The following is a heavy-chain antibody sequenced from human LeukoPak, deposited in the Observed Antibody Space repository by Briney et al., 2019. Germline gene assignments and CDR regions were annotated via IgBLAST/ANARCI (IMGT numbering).Heavy chain of an antibody. CDR2: ISSSSSYI. D-gene: IGHD1-26*01. J-gene: IGHJ4*02. Sequence: GGSLRLSCAASGSTFSSYSMNWVRHAPGKGLEWVSSISSSSSYIYYADSVKGRFTISRDNAKNSLYLQMNSLRAEDTAVYYCARDGGSYHDYWGQGTLVTVSS. CDR3: ARDGGSYHDY. CDR1: GSTFSSYS. V-gene: IGHV3-21*01.